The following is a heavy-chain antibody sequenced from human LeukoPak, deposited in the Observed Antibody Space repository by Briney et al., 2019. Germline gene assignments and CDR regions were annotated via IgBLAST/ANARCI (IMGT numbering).Heavy chain of an antibody. J-gene: IGHJ4*02. D-gene: IGHD6-19*01. CDR1: GITLSNYG. CDR3: ARGLIAVAGDFDY. Sequence: GGSLRLSCAVSGITLSNYGMTWVRQAPGKGLEWVAGISDTGGRTNYADSVKGRFTISRDNPKNTLYLQMNSLRAEDTAVYYCARGLIAVAGDFDYWGQGTLVTVSS. V-gene: IGHV3-23*01. CDR2: ISDTGGRT.